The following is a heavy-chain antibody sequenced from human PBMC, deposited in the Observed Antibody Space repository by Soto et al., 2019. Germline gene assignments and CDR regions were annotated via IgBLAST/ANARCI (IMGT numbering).Heavy chain of an antibody. Sequence: SVKVSCKASGGTFSSYAISWVRQAPGQGLEWMGGIIPIFGTANYAQKFQGRVTITADKSTSTAYMELSSLRSEDTAVYYCARAASSIAPGGYFDLWGRGTLVTAPQ. CDR2: IIPIFGTA. CDR1: GGTFSSYA. J-gene: IGHJ2*01. V-gene: IGHV1-69*06. D-gene: IGHD6-6*01. CDR3: ARAASSIAPGGYFDL.